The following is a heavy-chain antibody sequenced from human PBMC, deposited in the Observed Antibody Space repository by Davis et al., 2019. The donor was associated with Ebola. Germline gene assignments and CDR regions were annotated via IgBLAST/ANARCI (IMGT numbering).Heavy chain of an antibody. Sequence: GESLKISCKGSGYSFTTYWIGWVRQLPGKGLEWMGIIYPGDSDTRYSPSFQGQVTISADKSISTAYLQWSSLKASDTAMYYCARGGDIVATHFDYWGQGTLVTVSS. V-gene: IGHV5-51*01. J-gene: IGHJ4*02. CDR1: GYSFTTYW. D-gene: IGHD5-12*01. CDR3: ARGGDIVATHFDY. CDR2: IYPGDSDT.